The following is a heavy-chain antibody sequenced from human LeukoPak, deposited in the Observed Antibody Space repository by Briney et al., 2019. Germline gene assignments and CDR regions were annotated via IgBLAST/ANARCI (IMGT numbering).Heavy chain of an antibody. CDR2: IYYSGTT. V-gene: IGHV4-39*01. J-gene: IGHJ3*02. CDR3: VRQYYDILTGYSDLFDI. D-gene: IGHD3-9*01. Sequence: SETLSLTCTVSGGSISSSSYYWGWIRQPPGKGLEWIGSIYYSGTTQDNPSLMSRVTISVDTSKNQFSLKLTSVTAADTSVYYCVRQYYDILTGYSDLFDIWGPGTKVIVSS. CDR1: GGSISSSSYY.